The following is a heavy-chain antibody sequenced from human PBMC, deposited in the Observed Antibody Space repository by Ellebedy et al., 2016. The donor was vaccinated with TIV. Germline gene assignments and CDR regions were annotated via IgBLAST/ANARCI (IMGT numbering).Heavy chain of an antibody. V-gene: IGHV3-74*01. Sequence: ETLSLTCAASGFTVSGYWMHWVRQAPGKGLVWLSRINTDGSSKSYADLVEGRFTISRDNAKKTVYLQINRLRAEDTALYYCVKDYPRPRDYSVSGSPLDFWGQGTLVTVSS. CDR3: VKDYPRPRDYSVSGSPLDF. CDR2: INTDGSSK. CDR1: GFTVSGYW. J-gene: IGHJ4*02. D-gene: IGHD3-10*01.